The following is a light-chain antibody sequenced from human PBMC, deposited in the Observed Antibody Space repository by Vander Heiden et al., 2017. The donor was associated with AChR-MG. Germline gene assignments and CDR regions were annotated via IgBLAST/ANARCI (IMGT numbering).Light chain of an antibody. Sequence: EIVMTQSSPPLSVTPGQPASISCSSSQSLLRRDGYNSLDWDLQKPGKSRQLLIYLGYNRASGVTDRFSGIGSGTDFTLKISRVEAEDVGVYYCMRAQHDPRTFGGGTKVEIK. V-gene: IGKV2-28*01. J-gene: IGKJ4*01. CDR2: LGY. CDR1: QSLLRRDGYNS. CDR3: MRAQHDPRT.